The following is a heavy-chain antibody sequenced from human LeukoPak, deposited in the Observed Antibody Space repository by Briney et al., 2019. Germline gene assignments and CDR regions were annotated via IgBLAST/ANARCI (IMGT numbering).Heavy chain of an antibody. CDR2: INPNSGGT. CDR1: GHTFTGYY. D-gene: IGHD5-18*01. J-gene: IGHJ4*02. CDR3: ATGYRGYSYGFGLDY. Sequence: ASVKVSCKASGHTFTGYYMHWVRQAPGQGLEWMGWINPNSGGTNYAQKFQGRVTMTRDTSISTAYMELSRLRSDDTAVYYCATGYRGYSYGFGLDYWGQGTLVTVSS. V-gene: IGHV1-2*02.